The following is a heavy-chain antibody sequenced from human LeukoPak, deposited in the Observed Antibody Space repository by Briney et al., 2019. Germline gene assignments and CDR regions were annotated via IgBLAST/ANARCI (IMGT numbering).Heavy chain of an antibody. CDR2: INHSGST. CDR3: ARGLTYLEVPAAIAFFDY. Sequence: SETLSLTCAVYGGSFSGYYWSWLRQTPGKGVEWIGEINHSGSTNYNPSLKSRVTISVDTSKNQFSLKLSSVTAADTAVYYCARGLTYLEVPAAIAFFDYWGQGTLVTVSS. CDR1: GGSFSGYY. J-gene: IGHJ4*02. V-gene: IGHV4-34*01. D-gene: IGHD2-2*02.